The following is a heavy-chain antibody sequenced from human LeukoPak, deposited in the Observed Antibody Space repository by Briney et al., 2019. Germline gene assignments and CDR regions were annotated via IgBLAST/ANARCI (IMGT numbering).Heavy chain of an antibody. CDR1: GYTFTNYY. D-gene: IGHD3-3*01. Sequence: ASVKVSCKASGYTFTNYYINWVRQATGQGVEWMGWMDPNSDNTGYAQEFQGRVTITRNTSTSTSYMELTSLRSEDTAVYYCARGLTIFGAVNDAFDIWGQGTMVTVSS. CDR3: ARGLTIFGAVNDAFDI. CDR2: MDPNSDNT. V-gene: IGHV1-8*03. J-gene: IGHJ3*02.